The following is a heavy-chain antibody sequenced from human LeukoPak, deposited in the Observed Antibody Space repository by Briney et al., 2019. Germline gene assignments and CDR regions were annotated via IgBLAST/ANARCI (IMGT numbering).Heavy chain of an antibody. D-gene: IGHD4-23*01. CDR3: ARGRNDHGGMFFDY. V-gene: IGHV4-59*01. CDR1: GGSISNYF. J-gene: IGHJ4*02. Sequence: SEALSLTCTVSGGSISNYFSTWIRQPPGKGLEWIGYIYHRGTTNYNPSLKSRVTISVGTSKNQFSLELRSVTTADTAVYYCARGRNDHGGMFFDYWGQGSLVTVSS. CDR2: IYHRGTT.